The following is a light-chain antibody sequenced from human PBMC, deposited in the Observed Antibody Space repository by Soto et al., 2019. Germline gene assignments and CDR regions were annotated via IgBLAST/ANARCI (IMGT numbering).Light chain of an antibody. CDR3: AAWDDSLSALV. CDR2: RNN. Sequence: QSVLTQPPSASGTPGQRVTISCSGGRSNIGNNYVYWYHQLPGTAPKLLIYRNNQRPSGVPDRFSGSKSGTSASLAISGLRSEDEADYYCAAWDDSLSALVFGGGTKLTVL. V-gene: IGLV1-47*01. J-gene: IGLJ2*01. CDR1: RSNIGNNY.